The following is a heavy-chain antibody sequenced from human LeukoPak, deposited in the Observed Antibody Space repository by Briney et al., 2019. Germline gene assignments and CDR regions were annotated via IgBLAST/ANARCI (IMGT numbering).Heavy chain of an antibody. CDR1: GFTFSSCA. CDR2: ISGSGGTT. CDR3: AKGDWDLSHFDY. J-gene: IGHJ4*02. Sequence: GGSLRLSCAASGFTFSSCAMSWARQAPGKGLEWVSAISGSGGTTYYADSLKGRFTISRDNSKNTLYLQISSLRADDTAVYYCAKGDWDLSHFDYWGQGALVTVSS. D-gene: IGHD1-26*01. V-gene: IGHV3-23*01.